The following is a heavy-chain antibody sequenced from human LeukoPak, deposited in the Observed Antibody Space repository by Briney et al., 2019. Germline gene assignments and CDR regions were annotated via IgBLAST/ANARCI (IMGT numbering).Heavy chain of an antibody. CDR2: IYYSGST. V-gene: IGHV4-39*07. Sequence: KPSETLSLTCTVSGGSISSSSYYWGWIRQPPGKGLEWIGSIYYSGSTNYNPSLKSRVTISVDTSKNQFSLKLSSVTAADTAVYYCAGTPGIVPAASAENWFDPWGQGTLVTVSS. CDR3: AGTPGIVPAASAENWFDP. J-gene: IGHJ5*02. CDR1: GGSISSSSYY. D-gene: IGHD2-2*01.